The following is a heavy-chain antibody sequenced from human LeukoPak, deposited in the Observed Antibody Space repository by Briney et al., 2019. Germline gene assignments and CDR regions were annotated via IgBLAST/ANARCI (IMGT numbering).Heavy chain of an antibody. CDR1: GFTFSHYG. J-gene: IGHJ4*02. Sequence: GRSLRLSCATSGFTFSHYGMHWVRQAPGKGLEWVAVIWSDGSNRYYGDPVKGRFTISRDNFQRTVYLQMNSLRAEDTAVYYCAKDAQRGFDYSNSLDNWGQGTLVAVSS. D-gene: IGHD4-11*01. CDR3: AKDAQRGFDYSNSLDN. CDR2: IWSDGSNR. V-gene: IGHV3-33*06.